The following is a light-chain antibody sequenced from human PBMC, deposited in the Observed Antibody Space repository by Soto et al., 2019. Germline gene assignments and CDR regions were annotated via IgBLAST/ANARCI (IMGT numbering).Light chain of an antibody. CDR2: VGTGGIVG. J-gene: IGLJ2*01. CDR3: GADHGSGSNP. Sequence: QSVLTQPPSASASLGASVTLTCTLSSGYSNYKVDWYQQRPGKGPRFVMRVGTGGIVGSKGDGIPDRFSVLGSGLNRYLTIKNIQEEDESDYHCGADHGSGSNPVGGGTKVTVL. CDR1: SGYSNYK. V-gene: IGLV9-49*01.